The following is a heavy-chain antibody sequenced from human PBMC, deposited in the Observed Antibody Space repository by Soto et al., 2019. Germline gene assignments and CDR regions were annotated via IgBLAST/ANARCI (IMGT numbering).Heavy chain of an antibody. J-gene: IGHJ4*02. V-gene: IGHV1-69*06. D-gene: IGHD3-22*01. CDR1: GGTFSSYA. CDR3: ARGDYYDSSGYYYVGGNY. CDR2: IIPIFGTA. Sequence: QVQLVQSGAEVKKPGSSVKVSCKASGGTFSSYAISWVRQAPGQGLEWMGGIIPIFGTANYAQKFQGRVTITADKPTSSADMELSSMRSEDTDVYYWARGDYYDSSGYYYVGGNYWGQGTLVTVSS.